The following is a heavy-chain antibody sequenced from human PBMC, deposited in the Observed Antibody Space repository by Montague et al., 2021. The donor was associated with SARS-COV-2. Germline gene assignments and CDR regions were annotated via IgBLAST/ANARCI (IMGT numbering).Heavy chain of an antibody. Sequence: SLRLSCAASGFTFSSHAMHWVRQAPGKGLEWVAVISYDGSNKYYADSVKGRFTISRDNSKNTLYLQMNSLRAEDTAVYYCASIVATSRWLDPWGQGTLVTVSS. CDR2: ISYDGSNK. V-gene: IGHV3-30*04. CDR3: ASIVATSRWLDP. D-gene: IGHD5-12*01. J-gene: IGHJ5*02. CDR1: GFTFSSHA.